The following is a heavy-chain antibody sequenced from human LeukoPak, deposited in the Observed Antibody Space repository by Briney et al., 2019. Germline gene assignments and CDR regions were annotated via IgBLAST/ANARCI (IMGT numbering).Heavy chain of an antibody. CDR2: ISSDGNKE. V-gene: IGHV3-30-3*01. CDR3: VRDFSGKWSLEY. CDR1: GFSFSNYW. J-gene: IGHJ4*02. D-gene: IGHD6-25*01. Sequence: QVQLVESGGGVVQPGMSLRLSCAASGFSFSNYWMHWVRQAPDKGLDWVAEISSDGNKESYADSVKGRFIISRDNSKNTVFLQMNSLRGEDTAVYYCVRDFSGKWSLEYWGQGTLVTVSS.